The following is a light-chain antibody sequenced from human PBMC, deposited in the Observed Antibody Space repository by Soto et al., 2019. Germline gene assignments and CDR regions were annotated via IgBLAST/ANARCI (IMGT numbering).Light chain of an antibody. Sequence: QSALTQPASVSGSPGQSITISCTGTSSDVGGYNYVSWYQQHPGKAPKLMIYEVSNRPSGVSNRFSGSKSGNTASLTISGLQADDEADYYCSAYTGSSTLVFVGGTKLTVL. CDR3: SAYTGSSTLV. CDR1: SSDVGGYNY. V-gene: IGLV2-14*01. CDR2: EVS. J-gene: IGLJ3*02.